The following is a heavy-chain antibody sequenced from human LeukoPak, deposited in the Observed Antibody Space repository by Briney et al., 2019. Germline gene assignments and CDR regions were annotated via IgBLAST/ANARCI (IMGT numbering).Heavy chain of an antibody. D-gene: IGHD3-10*01. CDR2: ISYDGGNT. CDR3: ARDSTYYYGSGSSGPHYFDY. V-gene: IGHV3-30*01. J-gene: IGHJ4*02. CDR1: GFTFSSYA. Sequence: QAGGSLRLSCAASGFTFSSYAMSWVRQAPGKGLGWVALISYDGGNTYYADSVKGRFTISRDNSKNTLDLQLNSLRVEDTAVYYCARDSTYYYGSGSSGPHYFDYWGQGTLVTVSS.